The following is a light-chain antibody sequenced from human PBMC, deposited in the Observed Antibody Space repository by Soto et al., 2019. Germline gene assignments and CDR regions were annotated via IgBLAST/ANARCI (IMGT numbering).Light chain of an antibody. Sequence: IVMTQSPATLSVSLGERVTLSCRASRSAGNNLAWYQQRVGQAPRLVIFDTSTRATGIPARFSGSVSETEFTLTINSLQAEDFAVYYCQHYNNWVLTFGGGTKVEIK. CDR1: RSAGNN. CDR2: DTS. J-gene: IGKJ4*01. V-gene: IGKV3D-15*01. CDR3: QHYNNWVLT.